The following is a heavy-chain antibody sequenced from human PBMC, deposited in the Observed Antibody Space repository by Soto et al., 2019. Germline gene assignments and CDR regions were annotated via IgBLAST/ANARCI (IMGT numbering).Heavy chain of an antibody. CDR2: ITHSGST. J-gene: IGHJ4*02. CDR3: ARSSVRGWSY. D-gene: IGHD3-10*02. V-gene: IGHV4-34*01. CDR1: GGAFSGYY. Sequence: SETLSLTCAVYGGAFSGYYWTWIRQPPGKGLEWIGEITHSGSTNYNPSLKSRVTISVDTSKNQFSLNLNSVTAADTAVYYCARSSVRGWSYWGQGTLVTVSS.